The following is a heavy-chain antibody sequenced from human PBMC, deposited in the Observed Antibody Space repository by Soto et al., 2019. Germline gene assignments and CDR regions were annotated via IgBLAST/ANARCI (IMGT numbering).Heavy chain of an antibody. D-gene: IGHD1-26*01. CDR2: IHSDGSST. Sequence: EVQLVESGGGLVQPGESLRLSCAASGFTFSYYWMHWVRQAPGKGLVWVSRIHSDGSSTTYADSVKGRFTISRDNARNRLYLEMNSVRAEDAVVYYCARGDRGAFDLGGQGTEFTVSS. CDR3: ARGDRGAFDL. CDR1: GFTFSYYW. J-gene: IGHJ3*01. V-gene: IGHV3-74*01.